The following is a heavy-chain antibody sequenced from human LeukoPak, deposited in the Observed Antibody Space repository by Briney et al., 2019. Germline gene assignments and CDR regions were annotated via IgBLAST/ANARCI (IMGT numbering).Heavy chain of an antibody. CDR3: ARDPRAPYPEFVY. V-gene: IGHV1-69*04. CDR2: IIPILGIA. Sequence: GSSVKVSCKASGGTFSSYAISWVRQAPGQGLEWMGRIIPILGIANYAQKFQGRVTITADKSTCTAYMELSSLRSEDTAVYYCARDPRAPYPEFVYWGQGTLVTVSS. D-gene: IGHD2-2*02. CDR1: GGTFSSYA. J-gene: IGHJ4*02.